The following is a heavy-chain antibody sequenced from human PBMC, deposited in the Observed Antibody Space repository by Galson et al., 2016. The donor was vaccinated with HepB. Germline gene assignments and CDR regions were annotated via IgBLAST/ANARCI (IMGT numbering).Heavy chain of an antibody. D-gene: IGHD2-15*01. CDR3: ARDQAPLPGDY. V-gene: IGHV1-18*01. Sequence: QSGAEVKKPGAPVKVSCKTSGYTFTSRGISWVRQAPGQGLEWMGWISAYDGHTNYGQKLQDRLTMTTDTSTSTAYMELRSLRSDDTAVYYCARDQAPLPGDYWGQGTLVTVSS. CDR2: ISAYDGHT. CDR1: GYTFTSRG. J-gene: IGHJ4*02.